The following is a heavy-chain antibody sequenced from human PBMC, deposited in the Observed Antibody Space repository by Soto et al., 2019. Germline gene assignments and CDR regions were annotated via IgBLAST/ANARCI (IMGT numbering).Heavy chain of an antibody. CDR2: ISYDGSNK. CDR1: GFTFSSYG. D-gene: IGHD6-13*01. V-gene: IGHV3-30*18. Sequence: QVQLVESGGGVVQPGRSLRLSCTASGFTFSSYGMHWVRQAPGKGLEWVAVISYDGSNKYYADSVKGRFTIPRDNSKNTLYLQMNSLRAEDTAVYYCAKDSRESSSWYPKDFDYWGQGTLVTVSS. J-gene: IGHJ4*02. CDR3: AKDSRESSSWYPKDFDY.